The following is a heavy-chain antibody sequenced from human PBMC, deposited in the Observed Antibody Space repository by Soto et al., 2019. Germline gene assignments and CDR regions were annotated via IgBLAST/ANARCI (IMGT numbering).Heavy chain of an antibody. CDR3: ARVVSWGDWYFDL. CDR2: MNPNSGNT. D-gene: IGHD2-8*01. J-gene: IGHJ2*01. V-gene: IGHV1-8*02. CDR1: GYTFIYYD. Sequence: QVQLVQSGAEVKKPGASVKVSCTASGYTFIYYDINWVRQAPGQGLQWMGWMNPNSGNTGFAQDFQGRVALTRNTFINTAYMELSGLESGDTAIYYCARVVSWGDWYFDLWGRGTVVTVSS.